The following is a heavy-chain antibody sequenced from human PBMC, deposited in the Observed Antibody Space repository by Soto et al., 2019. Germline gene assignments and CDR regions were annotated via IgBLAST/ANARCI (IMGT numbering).Heavy chain of an antibody. J-gene: IGHJ5*02. Sequence: ASVKVSCKASGYTFTSYGISWVRQAPRQGLEWMGWISAYNGNTNYAQKLQGRVTMTTDTSTSTAYMELRSLRSDDTAVYYCARDTTMIVVNQDNWFDPWGQGTLVTVSS. CDR3: ARDTTMIVVNQDNWFDP. CDR2: ISAYNGNT. CDR1: GYTFTSYG. V-gene: IGHV1-18*01. D-gene: IGHD3-22*01.